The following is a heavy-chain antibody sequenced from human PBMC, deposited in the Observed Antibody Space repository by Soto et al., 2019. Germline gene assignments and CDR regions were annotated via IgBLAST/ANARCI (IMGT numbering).Heavy chain of an antibody. D-gene: IGHD6-13*01. CDR2: ISYDGSNK. J-gene: IGHJ4*02. V-gene: IGHV3-30*01. CDR3: ARGSGAAAGTYYFDY. CDR1: GFTFSSYA. Sequence: ESGGGVVQPGRSLRLSCAASGFTFSSYAMHWVRQAPGKGLEWVAVISYDGSNKYYADSVKGRFTISRDNSKNTLYLQMNSLRAEDTAVYYCARGSGAAAGTYYFDYWGQGTLVTVSS.